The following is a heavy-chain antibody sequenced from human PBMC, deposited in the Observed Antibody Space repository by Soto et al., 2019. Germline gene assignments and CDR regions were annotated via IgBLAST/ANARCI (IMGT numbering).Heavy chain of an antibody. CDR2: NSYSGST. Sequence: QVQLQESGPGLVKPSETLSLTCTVTGGSTSSYYWSWLRQPPGKGLEWIGYNSYSGSTDYNPSLKNRFTISVDTSKNQFSLKLSSATAADTAVYYCARHGGSYSFDYWGQGTLVTVSS. CDR1: GGSTSSYY. D-gene: IGHD1-26*01. V-gene: IGHV4-59*08. CDR3: ARHGGSYSFDY. J-gene: IGHJ4*02.